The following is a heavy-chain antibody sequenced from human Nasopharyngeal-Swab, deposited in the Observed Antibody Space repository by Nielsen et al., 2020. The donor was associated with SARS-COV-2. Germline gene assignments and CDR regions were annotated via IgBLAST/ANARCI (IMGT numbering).Heavy chain of an antibody. Sequence: GESLKIFCAASGFTFSSYDMHWVRQATGKGLEWVSAIGTAGDTYYPGSVKGRFTISRENAKNSLYLQMNSLRAGDTAVYYCARDQGYSYGFGSAFDIWGQGTMVTVSS. V-gene: IGHV3-13*01. CDR1: GFTFSSYD. D-gene: IGHD5-18*01. CDR3: ARDQGYSYGFGSAFDI. J-gene: IGHJ3*02. CDR2: IGTAGDT.